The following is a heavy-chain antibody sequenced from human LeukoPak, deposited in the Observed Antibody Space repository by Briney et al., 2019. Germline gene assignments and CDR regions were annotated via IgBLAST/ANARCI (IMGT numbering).Heavy chain of an antibody. J-gene: IGHJ6*02. V-gene: IGHV3-21*01. CDR2: ISSSSSYI. D-gene: IGHD3-22*01. CDR1: GFTFSSYS. Sequence: GGSLRLCCAASGFTFSSYSMRWVRQAPGKGLEWVSSISSSSSYIFYADSVKGRFTISRDNAKNSLYLQMNSLRAEDTAVYYCARVGDSSGYFYSYYAMDVWGQGTTVTVSS. CDR3: ARVGDSSGYFYSYYAMDV.